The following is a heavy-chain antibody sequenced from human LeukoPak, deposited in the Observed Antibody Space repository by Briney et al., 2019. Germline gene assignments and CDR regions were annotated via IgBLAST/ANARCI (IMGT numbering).Heavy chain of an antibody. Sequence: ASVKVSCKASGYTSTGYYMHWVRQAPGQGLEWMGRINPNSGGTNYAQKFQGRVTMTRDTSISTAYMELSRLRSDDTAVYYCARAYNSQGTQEYSSSSVFDYWGQGTLVTVSS. CDR2: INPNSGGT. CDR3: ARAYNSQGTQEYSSSSVFDY. V-gene: IGHV1-2*06. CDR1: GYTSTGYY. J-gene: IGHJ4*02. D-gene: IGHD6-6*01.